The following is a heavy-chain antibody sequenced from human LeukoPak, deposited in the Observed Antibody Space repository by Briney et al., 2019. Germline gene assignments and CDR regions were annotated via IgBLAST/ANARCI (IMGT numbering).Heavy chain of an antibody. Sequence: GGSLRLSCAASGFTFSSYGMHWVRQAPGKGLEWVAVISYDGSNKYYADSVKGRFTISRENSKNTLYLQMNSLRAEETAVYYCAKDLGIAMVSDGMDVWGQGTTVTVSS. CDR1: GFTFSSYG. J-gene: IGHJ6*02. CDR2: ISYDGSNK. V-gene: IGHV3-30*18. D-gene: IGHD5-18*01. CDR3: AKDLGIAMVSDGMDV.